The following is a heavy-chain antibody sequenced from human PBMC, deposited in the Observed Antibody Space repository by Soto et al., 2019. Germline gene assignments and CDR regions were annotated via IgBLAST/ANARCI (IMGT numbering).Heavy chain of an antibody. CDR1: GGSFSDYY. J-gene: IGHJ4*02. CDR2: VNPVGST. Sequence: SETLSLTCAVYGGSFSDYYCSWIRQPPGKGLEWIVEVNPVGSTYYNPSLKSRVTISVDTSKTQFSLNLSSVTAADTAIYSCARPTRERYFDSWRPGTLVTVSS. CDR3: ARPTRERYFDS. V-gene: IGHV4-34*01.